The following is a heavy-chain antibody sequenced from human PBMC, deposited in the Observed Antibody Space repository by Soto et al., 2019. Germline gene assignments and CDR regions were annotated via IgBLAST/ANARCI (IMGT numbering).Heavy chain of an antibody. Sequence: SETLSLTCTVSGGSISSSSYYWGWIRQPPGKGLEWIGSIYYSGSTYYNPSLKSRVTISVDTSKNQFSLKLSSVTAADTAVYYCARHHNYLGVTTSTLFGYFDYWGQGTLVTVSS. CDR3: ARHHNYLGVTTSTLFGYFDY. D-gene: IGHD4-17*01. CDR1: GGSISSSSYY. V-gene: IGHV4-39*01. J-gene: IGHJ4*02. CDR2: IYYSGST.